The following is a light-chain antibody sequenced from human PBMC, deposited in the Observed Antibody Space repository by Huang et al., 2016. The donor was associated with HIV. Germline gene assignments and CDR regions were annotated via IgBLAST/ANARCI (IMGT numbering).Light chain of an antibody. CDR2: WAS. J-gene: IGKJ2*01. CDR3: QQYYSFPYA. V-gene: IGKV4-1*01. Sequence: DIVMTQSPDSLAVSLGERATINCRSSRSILYRSKNKNYISWYQKKPGQPPKLLIYWASTRESGVPDRFSGSGSGTVFTLTISSLQAEDVAVYYCQQYYSFPYAFGQGTKLEIK. CDR1: RSILYRSKNKNY.